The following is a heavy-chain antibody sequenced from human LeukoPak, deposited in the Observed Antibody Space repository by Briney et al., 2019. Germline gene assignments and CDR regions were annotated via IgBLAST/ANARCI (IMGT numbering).Heavy chain of an antibody. CDR3: AKGQQWLVLNWFDP. CDR2: ISWNSGSI. V-gene: IGHV3-9*01. Sequence: GGSLRLSCAASGFTFDDYAMHWVRQAPGKGLEWVSGISWNSGSIGYADSVKGRFTISRDNAKNSLYLQMNSLRAEDTALYYCAKGQQWLVLNWFDPWGQGTLVTVSS. D-gene: IGHD6-19*01. CDR1: GFTFDDYA. J-gene: IGHJ5*02.